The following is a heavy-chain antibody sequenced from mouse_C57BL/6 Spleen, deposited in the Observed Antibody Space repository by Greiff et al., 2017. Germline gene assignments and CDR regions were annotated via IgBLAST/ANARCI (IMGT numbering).Heavy chain of an antibody. Sequence: VQLQQSGPELVKPGASVKISCKASGYTFTDYYMNWVKQSHGKSLEWIGDINPNNGGTSYNQKFKGKATLTVDKSSSTAYMELRSLTSEDSAVYYCAREEGLVVATVKPHWYFDVWGTGTTVTVSS. D-gene: IGHD1-1*01. V-gene: IGHV1-26*01. CDR1: GYTFTDYY. CDR2: INPNNGGT. CDR3: AREEGLVVATVKPHWYFDV. J-gene: IGHJ1*03.